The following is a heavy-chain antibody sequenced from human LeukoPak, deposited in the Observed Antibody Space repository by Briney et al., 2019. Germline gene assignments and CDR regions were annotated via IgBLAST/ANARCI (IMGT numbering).Heavy chain of an antibody. CDR1: GFTFSSYA. J-gene: IGHJ4*02. V-gene: IGHV3-30*01. CDR2: ISYDGSNK. Sequence: PGRSLRLSCAASGFTFSSYAMHWVRQAPGKGLEWVAVISYDGSNKYYADSVKGRFTISRDNSKNTLYLQMNSLRAEDTAVYYCARERATRRHDTNDYWGQGTLVTVSS. D-gene: IGHD1-26*01. CDR3: ARERATRRHDTNDY.